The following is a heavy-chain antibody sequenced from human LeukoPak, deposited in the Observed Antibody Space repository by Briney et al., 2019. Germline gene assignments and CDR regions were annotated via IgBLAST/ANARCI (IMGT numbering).Heavy chain of an antibody. CDR2: ISYDGSNK. J-gene: IGHJ4*02. D-gene: IGHD1-26*01. Sequence: QPGGSLRLSCAASGFTFSSYGMHWGRQAPGKGLELVAVISYDGSNKYYADSVKGRFTISRDNSKNTLYLQMNSLRAEDTAVYYCAKHSGSYQTAFGYWGQGTLVTVSS. CDR3: AKHSGSYQTAFGY. V-gene: IGHV3-30*18. CDR1: GFTFSSYG.